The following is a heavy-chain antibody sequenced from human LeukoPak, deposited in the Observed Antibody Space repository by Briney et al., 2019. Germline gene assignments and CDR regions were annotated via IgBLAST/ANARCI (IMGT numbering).Heavy chain of an antibody. V-gene: IGHV3-48*03. J-gene: IGHJ4*02. CDR3: ATKVTGSY. CDR1: GFSLTTYE. CDR2: ISSSGDSI. D-gene: IGHD1-1*01. Sequence: GGSLRLSCAASGFSLTTYEMNWVRQAPGKGLEWVSYISSSGDSIYYADSVKGRFTTSRDNAKNSVFLQLNRLRAEDTAVYYCATKVTGSYWGQGTLVTVSS.